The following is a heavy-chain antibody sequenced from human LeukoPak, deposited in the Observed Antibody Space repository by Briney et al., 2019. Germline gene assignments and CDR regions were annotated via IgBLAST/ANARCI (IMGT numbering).Heavy chain of an antibody. D-gene: IGHD4-23*01. J-gene: IGHJ4*02. CDR2: IYYSGST. V-gene: IGHV4-59*08. CDR3: AKGQNRVSTVVSPFDY. Sequence: SETLSLTCAVYGGSFSGYYWSRIRQPPGKGLEWIGYIYYSGSTNYNPSLKSRVTISVDTSKNQFSLKLSSVTAADTALYYCAKGQNRVSTVVSPFDYWGQGTPVTVSS. CDR1: GGSFSGYY.